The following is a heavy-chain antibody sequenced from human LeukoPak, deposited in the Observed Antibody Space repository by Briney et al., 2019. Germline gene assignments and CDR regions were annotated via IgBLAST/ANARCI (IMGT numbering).Heavy chain of an antibody. V-gene: IGHV4-39*01. CDR2: IYYSGST. Sequence: MASETLSLTCTVSGGSISSSSYYWGWIRQPPGKGLEWIGSIYYSGSTYYNPSLKSRVTISVDTSKNQFSLKLSSVTAADTAVYYCASAKEGWLQLDYWGQGTLVTVSS. CDR1: GGSISSSSYY. J-gene: IGHJ4*02. CDR3: ASAKEGWLQLDY. D-gene: IGHD5-24*01.